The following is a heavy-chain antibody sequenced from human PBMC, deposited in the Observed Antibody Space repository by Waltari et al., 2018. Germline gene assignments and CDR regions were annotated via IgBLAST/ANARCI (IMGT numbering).Heavy chain of an antibody. V-gene: IGHV1-46*01. CDR1: GYTFTSYY. D-gene: IGHD6-19*01. Sequence: QVQLVQSGAEVKKPGASVKVSCKASGYTFTSYYMHWLRQAPGQGLEWMGIINLSGGSTSYAQKFQGRVTMTTYTSTRTVYMELRSLRSEDTAVYYCATKAGTDAFDIWGQGTMVTVSS. CDR3: ATKAGTDAFDI. J-gene: IGHJ3*02. CDR2: INLSGGST.